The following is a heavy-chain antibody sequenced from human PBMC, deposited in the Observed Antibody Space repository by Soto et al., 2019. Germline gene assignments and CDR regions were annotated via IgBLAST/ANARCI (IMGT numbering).Heavy chain of an antibody. CDR1: GFILSTHD. CDR3: VRGRSFDFASTPPPTFGP. J-gene: IGHJ5*02. D-gene: IGHD3-9*01. CDR2: IGTLGDT. Sequence: QLVASGGGLVQPGGYLRISCVASGFILSTHDLHWVRANPGEGLEWVSGIGTLGDTFYRASVKGRFTISRENAKNSLYLQMNSLTVGDTAVYYCVRGRSFDFASTPPPTFGPWGQGTLFTVS. V-gene: IGHV3-13*01.